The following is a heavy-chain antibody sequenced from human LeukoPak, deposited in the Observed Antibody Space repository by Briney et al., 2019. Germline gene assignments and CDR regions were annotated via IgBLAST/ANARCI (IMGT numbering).Heavy chain of an antibody. CDR2: INPNSGGT. CDR1: GYTFTGYY. Sequence: ASVKVSCKAAGYTFTGYYMFWVRQAPGQGLEWMGRINPNSGGTNYAQKFQGRVTMTGDTSISTAYMELSRLRSDDTAVHYCARGYCSGGSCYSVENWFDPWGQGTLVTVSS. J-gene: IGHJ5*02. CDR3: ARGYCSGGSCYSVENWFDP. V-gene: IGHV1-2*06. D-gene: IGHD2-15*01.